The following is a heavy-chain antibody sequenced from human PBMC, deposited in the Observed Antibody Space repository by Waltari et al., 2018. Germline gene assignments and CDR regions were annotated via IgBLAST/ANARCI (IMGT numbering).Heavy chain of an antibody. Sequence: HLQLQESGPGLVKPSETLSLTCNVSNGSISTNTSYWAWIRQPPGKGLEWIGSIFYTGNVYYNPSLQSRVTMSVDTSRNQFSLKLRSVTAADTAVYYFAGRPLYTVVWHGFDYWGRGALVTVSS. D-gene: IGHD2-2*02. J-gene: IGHJ4*02. CDR2: IFYTGNV. CDR3: AGRPLYTVVWHGFDY. V-gene: IGHV4-39*07. CDR1: NGSISTNTSY.